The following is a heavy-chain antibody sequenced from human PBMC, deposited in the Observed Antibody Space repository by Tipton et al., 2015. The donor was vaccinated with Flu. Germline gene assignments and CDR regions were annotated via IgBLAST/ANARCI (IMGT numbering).Heavy chain of an antibody. CDR2: INHSGST. Sequence: TLSLTCAVYGGSFSGYYWSWIRQPPGKGLEWIGEINHSGSTNYNPPLKSRVTISVDTSKNQFSLKLSSATAADTAVYYCARKGGSKPNDAFDIWGQGTMVTVSS. D-gene: IGHD1-26*01. J-gene: IGHJ3*02. V-gene: IGHV4-34*01. CDR1: GGSFSGYY. CDR3: ARKGGSKPNDAFDI.